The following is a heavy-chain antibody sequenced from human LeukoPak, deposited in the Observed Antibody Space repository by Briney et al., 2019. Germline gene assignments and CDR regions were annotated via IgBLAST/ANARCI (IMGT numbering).Heavy chain of an antibody. CDR2: FDPEDGET. D-gene: IGHD3-22*01. V-gene: IGHV1-24*01. J-gene: IGHJ4*02. Sequence: GASVKVSCKVSGYTLTELSMHWVRQAPGKGLEWMGGFDPEDGETIYAQKFQGRVTITADESTSTAYMELSSLRSEDTAVYYCARESGQYDSPFDYWGQGTLVTVSS. CDR1: GYTLTELS. CDR3: ARESGQYDSPFDY.